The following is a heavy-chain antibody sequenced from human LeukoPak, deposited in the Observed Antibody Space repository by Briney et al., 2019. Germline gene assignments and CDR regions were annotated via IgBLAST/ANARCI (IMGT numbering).Heavy chain of an antibody. CDR1: GFAFSSYA. Sequence: GGSLRLSCAASGFAFSSYAMHWVRQAPGKGLEWVAVISYDGSNKYYADSVKGRFTISRDNSKNTLYLQMNSLRAEDTAVYYCAREKYCSSTSCYGGGVWGWFDPWGQGTLVTVSS. J-gene: IGHJ5*02. CDR2: ISYDGSNK. CDR3: AREKYCSSTSCYGGGVWGWFDP. V-gene: IGHV3-30*04. D-gene: IGHD2-2*01.